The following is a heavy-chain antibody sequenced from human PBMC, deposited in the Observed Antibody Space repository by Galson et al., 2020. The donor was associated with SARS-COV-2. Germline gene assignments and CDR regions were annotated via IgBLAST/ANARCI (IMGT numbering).Heavy chain of an antibody. CDR2: IHYRGST. CDR3: ARFSGATTIFGVVVADAFDI. D-gene: IGHD3-3*01. CDR1: GGSISSYF. Sequence: SETLSLTCTVSGGSISSYFWNWIRQPPGKGLEWIGYIHYRGSTSYNPALKSRVTISVDTSKNQFSLRLSSVTAADTAVYYCARFSGATTIFGVVVADAFDIWGRGTMVTVSS. V-gene: IGHV4-59*01. J-gene: IGHJ3*02.